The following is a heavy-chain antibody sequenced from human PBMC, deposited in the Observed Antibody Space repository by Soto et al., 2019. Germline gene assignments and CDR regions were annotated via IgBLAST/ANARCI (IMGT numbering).Heavy chain of an antibody. Sequence: QLQLQESGPGLVKPSETLSLTCTVSGGSISSSSYYWGWIRQPPGKGLEWIGSLYYSGSTYYNPSLKSRLTISVDAYKNQFSLKLSSVTAADTAVYYCVGSGYSPFDYWGQGTLVTVSS. V-gene: IGHV4-39*01. D-gene: IGHD3-22*01. CDR3: VGSGYSPFDY. CDR2: LYYSGST. CDR1: GGSISSSSYY. J-gene: IGHJ4*02.